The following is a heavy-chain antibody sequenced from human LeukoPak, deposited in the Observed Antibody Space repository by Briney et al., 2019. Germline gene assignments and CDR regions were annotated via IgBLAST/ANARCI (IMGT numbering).Heavy chain of an antibody. D-gene: IGHD2-21*02. V-gene: IGHV3-21*04. CDR3: VIEAGYCASVCLKSNWFDP. Sequence: GGSLRLSCAASGFTFSSYSMNWVRQAPGKGLEWVSSISSSSSYIYYADSVRGRFTISRDDSKNMVYLQMNSLRDEDTALYYCVIEAGYCASVCLKSNWFDPWGQGTLVNVSS. J-gene: IGHJ5*02. CDR2: ISSSSSYI. CDR1: GFTFSSYS.